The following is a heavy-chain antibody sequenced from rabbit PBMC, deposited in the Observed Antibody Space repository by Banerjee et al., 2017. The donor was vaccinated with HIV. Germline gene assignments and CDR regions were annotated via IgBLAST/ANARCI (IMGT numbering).Heavy chain of an antibody. V-gene: IGHV1S40*01. D-gene: IGHD4-2*01. J-gene: IGHJ4*01. CDR1: GIDLSSNA. Sequence: QSLEESGGRLVKPDETLTLTCTVSGIDLSSNAMCWVRQAPGKGLEWIASINTGDGNTYYASWAKGRFTISKTSSTTVTLQMTSLTVADTATYFCAREIGGSGDLWGQGTLVTVS. CDR2: INTGDGNT. CDR3: AREIGGSGDL.